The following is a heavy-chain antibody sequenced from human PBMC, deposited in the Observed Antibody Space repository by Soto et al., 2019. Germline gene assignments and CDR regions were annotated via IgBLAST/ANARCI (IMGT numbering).Heavy chain of an antibody. D-gene: IGHD6-19*01. CDR1: GFTFSSYA. Sequence: GGSRRLSCAASGFTFSSYAMHWVRQAPGKGLEWVAVISYDGSNKYYADSVKGRFTISRDNSKNTLYLQMNSLRAEDTAVYYCARDQGYSSGWDAFDIWGQGTMVTVSS. CDR3: ARDQGYSSGWDAFDI. J-gene: IGHJ3*02. CDR2: ISYDGSNK. V-gene: IGHV3-30-3*01.